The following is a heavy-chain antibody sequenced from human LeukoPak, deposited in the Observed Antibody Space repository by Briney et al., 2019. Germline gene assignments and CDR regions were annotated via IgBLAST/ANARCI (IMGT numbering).Heavy chain of an antibody. Sequence: GGSLRLSCAASGFTFSSYGMHWVRQAPGKGLEWVTAVSYDGTNEYYADSVQGRFTVSRDNSKNTLYLQMNSLRVEDTAVYYCAKDMRAPNTIYYFEYWGQGTLVTVSS. V-gene: IGHV3-30*18. CDR2: VSYDGTNE. D-gene: IGHD3-9*01. J-gene: IGHJ4*02. CDR3: AKDMRAPNTIYYFEY. CDR1: GFTFSSYG.